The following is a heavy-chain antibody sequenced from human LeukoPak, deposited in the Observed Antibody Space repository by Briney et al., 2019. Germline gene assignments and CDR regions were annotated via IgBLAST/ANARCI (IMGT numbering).Heavy chain of an antibody. CDR2: INHSGST. CDR3: ARTSRFLWFGELLPFDY. J-gene: IGHJ4*02. D-gene: IGHD3-10*01. Sequence: PSETLSLTCAVYGGSFSGYYWSWIRQPPGKGLEWIGEINHSGSTNYNPSLESRVTISVDTSKNQFSLKLSSVTAADTAVYYCARTSRFLWFGELLPFDYWGQGTLVTVSS. V-gene: IGHV4-34*01. CDR1: GGSFSGYY.